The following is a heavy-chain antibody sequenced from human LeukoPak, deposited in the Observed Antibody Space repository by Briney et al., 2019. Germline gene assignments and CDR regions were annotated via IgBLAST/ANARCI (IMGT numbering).Heavy chain of an antibody. D-gene: IGHD3-22*01. V-gene: IGHV4-59*08. CDR2: IYNTGST. CDR1: GVSISSYS. J-gene: IGHJ4*02. CDR3: AGSNKYHYVAFGY. Sequence: SETLSLTCTVSGVSISSYSWSWIRQPPGKGLEWIGYIYNTGSTNYNPSLKSRVTISVDTSKNQFSLRLSSVTAADTAVYYCAGSNKYHYVAFGYWGQGTLVTVSS.